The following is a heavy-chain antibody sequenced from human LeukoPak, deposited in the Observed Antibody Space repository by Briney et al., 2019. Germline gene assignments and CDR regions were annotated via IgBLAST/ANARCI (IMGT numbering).Heavy chain of an antibody. J-gene: IGHJ4*02. CDR3: VRGGWELDN. Sequence: PGGSLRLSCAASGFTFKNHWMAWVRLAPGKGLEWVAHIKEDGTQRYYVVSVKGRFTISRDDAKNSLYLQMNTLTDEDTAVYYCVRGGWELDNWGQGILDTVSS. V-gene: IGHV3-7*04. CDR1: GFTFKNHW. CDR2: IKEDGTQR. D-gene: IGHD4-23*01.